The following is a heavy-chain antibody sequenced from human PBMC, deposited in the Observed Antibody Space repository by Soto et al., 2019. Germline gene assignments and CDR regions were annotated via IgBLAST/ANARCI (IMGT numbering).Heavy chain of an antibody. CDR1: GFTFSSYE. D-gene: IGHD5-12*01. CDR3: TKEKSVMYSGYDAFDI. CDR2: ISSSGTI. Sequence: GGSLRLSCAASGFTFSSYEMDWVRQAPGKGLEWVAYISSSGTILYGDSVKGRFTISRDNADNSLYLQLNSLTAEDTAVYYCTKEKSVMYSGYDAFDIWGQGTMVT. V-gene: IGHV3-48*03. J-gene: IGHJ3*02.